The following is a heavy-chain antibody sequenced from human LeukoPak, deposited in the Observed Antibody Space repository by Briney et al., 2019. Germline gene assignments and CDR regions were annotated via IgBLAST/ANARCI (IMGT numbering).Heavy chain of an antibody. J-gene: IGHJ6*03. CDR3: ARGRVSSSTWYSTYYYYFYMDV. Sequence: PSETLSLTCTVSGYSISSGYYWGWIRQPPGKGLEWIGSIYHSGSTYYNPSLKSRVTISVDTSKNQFSLKLSSVTAADTAVYYCARGRVSSSTWYSTYYYYFYMDVWGKGTTVTVSS. D-gene: IGHD1-1*01. CDR1: GYSISSGYY. CDR2: IYHSGST. V-gene: IGHV4-38-2*02.